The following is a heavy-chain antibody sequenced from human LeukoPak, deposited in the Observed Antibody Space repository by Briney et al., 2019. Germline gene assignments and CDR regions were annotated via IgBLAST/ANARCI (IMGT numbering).Heavy chain of an antibody. CDR3: ARVLDYYDSSGYSSYYFDY. V-gene: IGHV4-59*11. Sequence: SETLSLTCTVSGGSISSHYWSWIRQPPGKGLEWIGYIYYGGSTNYNPSLKSRVTISVDTSKNQFSLKLSSVTAADTAVYYCARVLDYYDSSGYSSYYFDYWGQGTLVTVSS. CDR2: IYYGGST. CDR1: GGSISSHY. J-gene: IGHJ4*02. D-gene: IGHD3-22*01.